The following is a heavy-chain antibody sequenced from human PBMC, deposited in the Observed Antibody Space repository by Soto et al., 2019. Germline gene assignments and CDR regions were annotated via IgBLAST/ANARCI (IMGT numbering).Heavy chain of an antibody. V-gene: IGHV1-2*02. D-gene: IGHD6-19*01. CDR3: ARVPQQWLFWFDP. J-gene: IGHJ5*02. Sequence: ASVKVSCKASGYTFTGYYMHWVPQAPGQGLEWMGWLNPNSGGTNYAQKFQGRVTMTRDTSISTAYMELSRLRSDDTAVYYCARVPQQWLFWFDPWGQGTMVTVSS. CDR2: LNPNSGGT. CDR1: GYTFTGYY.